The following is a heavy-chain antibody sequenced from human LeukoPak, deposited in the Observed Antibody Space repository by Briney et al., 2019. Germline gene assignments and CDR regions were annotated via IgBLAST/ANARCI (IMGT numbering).Heavy chain of an antibody. V-gene: IGHV4-59*12. CDR1: GGSISSYY. J-gene: IGHJ5*02. CDR2: IYYSGST. Sequence: SETLSLTCTVSGGSISSYYWSWIRQPPGKGLEWIGYIYYSGSTNYKSSLKSRVTISVDTSKNQFSLKLSSVTAADTAVYYCARGSNYYDSGKGWFDPWGQGTLVTVSS. D-gene: IGHD3-10*01. CDR3: ARGSNYYDSGKGWFDP.